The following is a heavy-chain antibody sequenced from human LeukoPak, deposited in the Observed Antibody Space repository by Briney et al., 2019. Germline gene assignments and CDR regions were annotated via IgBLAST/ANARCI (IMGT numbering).Heavy chain of an antibody. CDR2: IIPILSLP. CDR1: GGTFSSYT. V-gene: IGHV1-69*02. Sequence: SVKVSCKASGGTFSSYTISWVRQAPGQGLEWMGRIIPILSLPNYAQKFQGRVTITADKSTSTAYMELSSLRSEDTAAYYCARAPSIRSSPHMLDVWGKGTTVTVSS. CDR3: ARAPSIRSSPHMLDV. J-gene: IGHJ6*04. D-gene: IGHD3-3*02.